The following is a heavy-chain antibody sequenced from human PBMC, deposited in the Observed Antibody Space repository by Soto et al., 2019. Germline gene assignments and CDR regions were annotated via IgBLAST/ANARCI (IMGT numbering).Heavy chain of an antibody. CDR2: ISGSGGST. Sequence: EVQLLESGGGLVQPGGSLRLSCAASGFTFSSYAMSWVRQAPGKGLEWVSAISGSGGSTFYADSVKGRFTISRDTSKHTRFLQMNRLRAEDTAVYYCAKDRGRGYDGFDSWGQGTLVTVSS. D-gene: IGHD5-12*01. CDR1: GFTFSSYA. J-gene: IGHJ5*01. V-gene: IGHV3-23*01. CDR3: AKDRGRGYDGFDS.